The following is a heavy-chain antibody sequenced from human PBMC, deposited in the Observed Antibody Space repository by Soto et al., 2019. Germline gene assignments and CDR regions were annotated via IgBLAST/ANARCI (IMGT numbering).Heavy chain of an antibody. CDR3: ARDHIPLIYDFWSDRRQNYFDY. J-gene: IGHJ4*02. Sequence: QVQLVESGGGVVQPGRSLRLSCAASGFTFSSYGMHWVRQAPGMGLEWVAVIWYDGSNKYYADSVKGRFTISRDNSKNTLYLQMNSLRAEDTAVYYCARDHIPLIYDFWSDRRQNYFDYWGQGTLVTVSS. CDR1: GFTFSSYG. V-gene: IGHV3-33*01. D-gene: IGHD3-3*01. CDR2: IWYDGSNK.